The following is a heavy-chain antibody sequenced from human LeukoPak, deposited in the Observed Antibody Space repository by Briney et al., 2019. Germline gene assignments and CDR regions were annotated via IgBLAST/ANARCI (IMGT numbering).Heavy chain of an antibody. CDR2: IIPILGIA. J-gene: IGHJ4*02. Sequence: SVKVSCKASGGTFSSYAIRWVRQAPGQGLEWMGRIIPILGIANYAQKFQGRVTITADKSTSTAYMELSSLRSEVTAVYYCARDTVYYDSSGYSPSPFDSFDYWGQGTLVTVSS. V-gene: IGHV1-69*04. D-gene: IGHD3-22*01. CDR3: ARDTVYYDSSGYSPSPFDSFDY. CDR1: GGTFSSYA.